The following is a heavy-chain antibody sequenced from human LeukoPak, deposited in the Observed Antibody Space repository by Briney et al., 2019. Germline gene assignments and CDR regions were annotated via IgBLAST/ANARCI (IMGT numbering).Heavy chain of an antibody. V-gene: IGHV3-43D*04. Sequence: GGSLRLSCAASGFTFDDYAMHWVRQAPGKGLEWVSLISWGGGSTYYADSVKGRFTISGDNSKNPLYLHMNSLRAEDTALYYCAKDRSGNSYGHFDYWGQGTLVTVSS. D-gene: IGHD3-10*01. CDR1: GFTFDDYA. J-gene: IGHJ4*02. CDR3: AKDRSGNSYGHFDY. CDR2: ISWGGGST.